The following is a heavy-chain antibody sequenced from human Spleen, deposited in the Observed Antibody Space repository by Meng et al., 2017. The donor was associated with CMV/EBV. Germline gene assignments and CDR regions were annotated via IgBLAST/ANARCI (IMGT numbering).Heavy chain of an antibody. Sequence: SGVTFSSYAITWGRPDPRQGLGWMGGIIPSFGSPNYAQRLEGRMTITTDESTSTAYMELSSLRSEDTAVYYCARRDNWSPPPLPLDYWGQGTLVTVSS. CDR1: GVTFSSYA. CDR2: IIPSFGSP. D-gene: IGHD1-20*01. CDR3: ARRDNWSPPPLPLDY. V-gene: IGHV1-69*05. J-gene: IGHJ4*02.